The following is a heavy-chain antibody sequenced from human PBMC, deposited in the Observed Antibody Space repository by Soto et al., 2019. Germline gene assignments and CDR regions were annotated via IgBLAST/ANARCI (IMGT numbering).Heavy chain of an antibody. V-gene: IGHV3-23*01. D-gene: IGHD2-2*01. J-gene: IGHJ4*02. Sequence: EVQLLESGGGLVQPGGSLRLSCAASGFTFSSYAMSWVRQAPGKGLHWVSAISGSGASTYYADSVKGRFTNSRDNSKNTLYLQMNSLRAEDTAVYYCAKGRGYCTSTSCYVGSDYWGQGTLVTVSS. CDR2: ISGSGAST. CDR1: GFTFSSYA. CDR3: AKGRGYCTSTSCYVGSDY.